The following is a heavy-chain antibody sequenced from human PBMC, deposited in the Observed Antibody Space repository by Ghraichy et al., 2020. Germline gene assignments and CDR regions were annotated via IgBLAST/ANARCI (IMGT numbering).Heavy chain of an antibody. CDR3: ARGSGSYYTLYYFDY. D-gene: IGHD1-26*01. CDR1: GGTFSSYA. J-gene: IGHJ4*02. CDR2: IIPIFGTA. V-gene: IGHV1-69*13. Sequence: SVKVSCKASGGTFSSYAISWVRQAPGQGLEWMGGIIPIFGTANYAQKFQGRVTITADESTSTAYMELSSLRSEDTAVYYCARGSGSYYTLYYFDYWGQGTLVTVSS.